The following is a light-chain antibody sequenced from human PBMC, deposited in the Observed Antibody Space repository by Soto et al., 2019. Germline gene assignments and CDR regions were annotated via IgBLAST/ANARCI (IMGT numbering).Light chain of an antibody. CDR3: QQRSNWPPVT. J-gene: IGKJ5*01. Sequence: EIVLTQSPATLSLSPGERATLSCRASQSVSTYLDWYQQKPGQTPRLLIYDASNRATGVPARFSGSGSGTDFALTTSSLEPDDFAVYCCQQRSNWPPVTAGQATRLEIK. V-gene: IGKV3-11*01. CDR2: DAS. CDR1: QSVSTY.